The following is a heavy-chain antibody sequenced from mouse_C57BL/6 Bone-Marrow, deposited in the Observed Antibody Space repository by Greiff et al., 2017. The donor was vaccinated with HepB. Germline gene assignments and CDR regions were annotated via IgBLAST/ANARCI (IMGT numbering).Heavy chain of an antibody. J-gene: IGHJ3*01. CDR2: IYPGSGST. Sequence: VQLQQPGAELVKPGASVKMSCKASGYTFTSYWITWVKQRPGQGLEWIGDIYPGSGSTNYNEKFKSKATLTVDTSSSTAYMQLSGLTSEDSAVYYCARGRLRRGAWFAYWGQGTLVTVSA. CDR3: ARGRLRRGAWFAY. CDR1: GYTFTSYW. D-gene: IGHD2-4*01. V-gene: IGHV1-55*01.